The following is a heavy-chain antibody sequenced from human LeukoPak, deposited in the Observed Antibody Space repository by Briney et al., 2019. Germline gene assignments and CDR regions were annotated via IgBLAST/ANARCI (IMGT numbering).Heavy chain of an antibody. CDR2: IYYSGST. CDR3: ARGGYCSSTSCYGSRELWFDP. CDR1: GGSISSGGYY. D-gene: IGHD2-2*01. V-gene: IGHV4-31*03. Sequence: SQTLSLTCTVSGGSISSGGYYWSWIRQHPGKGLEWIGYIYYSGSTYYNPSLKSRVTISVDTSKNQFSLKLCSVTAADTAVYYCARGGYCSSTSCYGSRELWFDPWGQGTLVTVSS. J-gene: IGHJ5*02.